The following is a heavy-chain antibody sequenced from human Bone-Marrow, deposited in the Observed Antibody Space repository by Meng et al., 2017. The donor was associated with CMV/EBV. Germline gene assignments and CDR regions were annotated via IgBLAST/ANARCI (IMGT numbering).Heavy chain of an antibody. D-gene: IGHD1-26*01. CDR1: GFTFSSYG. Sequence: GESLKISCAASGFTFSSYGMHWVRQAPGKGLEWVAFIRYDGSNKYYADSVKGRFTISRDNSKNTLYLQMNSLRAEDTAVYYCAKVEATARPLWGQGTLVTVSS. V-gene: IGHV3-30*02. J-gene: IGHJ4*02. CDR2: IRYDGSNK. CDR3: AKVEATARPL.